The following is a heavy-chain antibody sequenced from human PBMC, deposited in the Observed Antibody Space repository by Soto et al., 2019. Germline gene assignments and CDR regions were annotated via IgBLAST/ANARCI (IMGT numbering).Heavy chain of an antibody. CDR2: IYYSGTT. V-gene: IGHV4-31*03. D-gene: IGHD3-22*01. CDR3: ARFAVTYYYDSSGYHNQNYFDY. J-gene: IGHJ4*02. Sequence: PSETLSLTCTVSGDSISSGAYYWTWIRQHPGKGLEWIGYIYYSGTTYYNPSLKSRVTISIDTSKNQFSLNLSSVTAADTAVYYCARFAVTYYYDSSGYHNQNYFDYWGQGTLVTVSS. CDR1: GDSISSGAYY.